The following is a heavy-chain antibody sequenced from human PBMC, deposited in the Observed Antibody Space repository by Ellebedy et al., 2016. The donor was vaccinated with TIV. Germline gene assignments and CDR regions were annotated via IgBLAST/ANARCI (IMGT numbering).Heavy chain of an antibody. V-gene: IGHV3-23*01. CDR1: GFTFSSYA. Sequence: GESLKISCAASGFTFSSYAMSWVRQAPGKGLEWVSAISGSGGSTYYADSVKGRFTISRDNSKNTLCLQMNSLRAEDTAVYYCARQRYCSSTSCYTGGYFDYWGQGTLVTVSS. CDR2: ISGSGGST. J-gene: IGHJ4*02. D-gene: IGHD2-2*02. CDR3: ARQRYCSSTSCYTGGYFDY.